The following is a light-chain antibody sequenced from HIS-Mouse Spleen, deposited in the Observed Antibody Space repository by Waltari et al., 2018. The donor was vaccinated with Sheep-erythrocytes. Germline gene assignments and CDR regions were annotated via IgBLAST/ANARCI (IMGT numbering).Light chain of an antibody. Sequence: SSELTQDPAVSVALGQTVRLTCHGDSLRSYYASWYQQNPGQAPVLVIYGKNNRPSGIPDRFSGSSSGNTASLTITGAQAEDEADYYCNSRDSSGNHLEVFGGGTKLTVL. J-gene: IGLJ3*02. CDR1: SLRSYY. CDR3: NSRDSSGNHLEV. CDR2: GKN. V-gene: IGLV3-19*01.